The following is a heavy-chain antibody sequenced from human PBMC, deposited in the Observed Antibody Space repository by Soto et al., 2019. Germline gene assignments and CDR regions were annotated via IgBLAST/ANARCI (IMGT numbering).Heavy chain of an antibody. J-gene: IGHJ4*02. CDR3: ARKEAALGELSAPFDY. CDR1: GYTFTSYA. D-gene: IGHD3-16*02. CDR2: INAGNGNT. V-gene: IGHV1-3*01. Sequence: QVQLVQSGAEVKKPGASVKVSCKASGYTFTSYAMHWVRQAPGQRLEWMGWINAGNGNTKYSQKFQGRVTITRGTSASTAYMELSSLRSEDTAVYYCARKEAALGELSAPFDYWGQGTLVTVSS.